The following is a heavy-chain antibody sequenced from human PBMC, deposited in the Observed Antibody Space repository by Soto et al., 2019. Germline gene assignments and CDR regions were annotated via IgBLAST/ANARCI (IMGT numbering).Heavy chain of an antibody. CDR1: GGTFSSYA. Sequence: SVKVACKASGGTFSSYAISWLLQAPGQGLEWMGGIIPIFGTANYAQKFQGRVTITADESTSTAYMELSSLRSEDTAVYYCAREDDSSGYYPSVFDPWGPGTLVTVSS. CDR2: IIPIFGTA. J-gene: IGHJ5*02. D-gene: IGHD3-22*01. V-gene: IGHV1-69*13. CDR3: AREDDSSGYYPSVFDP.